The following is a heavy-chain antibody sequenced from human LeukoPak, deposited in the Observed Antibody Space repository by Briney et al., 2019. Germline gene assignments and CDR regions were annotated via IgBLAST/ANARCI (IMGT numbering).Heavy chain of an antibody. CDR1: GGSISSYH. V-gene: IGHV4-59*01. J-gene: IGHJ1*01. CDR2: IYYSGST. D-gene: IGHD1-26*01. CDR3: ARGKGVGIGEHFQH. Sequence: SETLSLTCTVSGGSISSYHWSWIRQPPGKGLEWIGYIYYSGSTNYNPSLKSRVTIYVDTSKNQFSLKLSSVTGADTAVDYCARGKGVGIGEHFQHWGQGTLVTVSS.